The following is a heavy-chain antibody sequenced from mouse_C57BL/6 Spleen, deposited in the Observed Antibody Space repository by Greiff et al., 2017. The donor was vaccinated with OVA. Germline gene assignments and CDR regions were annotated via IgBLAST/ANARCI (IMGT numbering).Heavy chain of an antibody. V-gene: IGHV10-1*01. CDR2: IRSKSNNYAT. CDR1: GFSFNTYA. D-gene: IGHD2-3*01. CDR3: VRGGYYDY. Sequence: DAGGGLVQPKGSLKLSCAASGFSFNTYAMNWVRQAPGKGLEWVARIRSKSNNYATYYADSVKDRFTISRDDSESMLYLQMNNLKTEDTAMYYCVRGGYYDYWGQGTTLTVSS. J-gene: IGHJ2*01.